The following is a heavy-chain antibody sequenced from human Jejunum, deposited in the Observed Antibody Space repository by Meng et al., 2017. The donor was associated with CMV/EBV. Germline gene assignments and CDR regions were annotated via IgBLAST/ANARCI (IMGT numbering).Heavy chain of an antibody. V-gene: IGHV4-4*07. D-gene: IGHD1-26*01. CDR3: ARGPGASTREGFDY. Sequence: PGLGEPSEPSLPTFDVRGCTGNNYYWWRVRQSAGERLEENSRFYNSDTYNYHPPPDSRGTMSLDTSQNQFSLNLRSVTAADTATYYCARGPGASTREGFDYWGLGTLVTVSS. J-gene: IGHJ4*02. CDR2: FYNSDTY. CDR1: GCTGNNYY.